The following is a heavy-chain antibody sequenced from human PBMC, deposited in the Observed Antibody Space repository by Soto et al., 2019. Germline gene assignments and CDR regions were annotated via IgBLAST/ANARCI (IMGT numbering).Heavy chain of an antibody. Sequence: QLQLVESGGGVVQPGRSLRLSCAASGFTFSSYGMHWVRQAPGKGLEWVAVIWYDGSNKYYADSVKGRFIISRDNSKNTHYLQMNSLRADDTTFYYCPRQFRYCSSTSSYKGYYGMDVWGPGTTVTVS. CDR2: IWYDGSNK. V-gene: IGHV3-33*01. CDR1: GFTFSSYG. J-gene: IGHJ6*02. CDR3: PRQFRYCSSTSSYKGYYGMDV. D-gene: IGHD2-2*02.